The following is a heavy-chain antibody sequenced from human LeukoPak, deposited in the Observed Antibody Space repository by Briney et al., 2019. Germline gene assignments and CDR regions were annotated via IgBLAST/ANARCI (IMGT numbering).Heavy chain of an antibody. J-gene: IGHJ6*03. D-gene: IGHD3-3*01. V-gene: IGHV1-8*03. CDR2: MNPNSGHT. CDR1: GYTFSSSD. CDR3: ARGVDYALWSDSSYQFYYMDV. Sequence: ASVKLSCKASGYTFSSSDINWVRQATGQGLEWMGWMNPNSGHTGYAQKFQGRITFTKNTYISTAYMELSSLRPEDTAVYFCARGVDYALWSDSSYQFYYMDVWGKGATVTVSS.